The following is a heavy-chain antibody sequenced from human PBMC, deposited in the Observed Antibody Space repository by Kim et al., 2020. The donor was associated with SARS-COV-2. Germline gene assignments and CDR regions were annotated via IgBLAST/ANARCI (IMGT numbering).Heavy chain of an antibody. V-gene: IGHV4-34*01. D-gene: IGHD3-10*01. J-gene: IGHJ4*02. CDR3: ARGLYGSGSSY. CDR2: INNSGST. CDR1: GGSFSGYY. Sequence: SETLSLTCAVYGGSFSGYYWSWIRQPPGKGLEWIGEINNSGSTNYNPSLKSRVTISVDTSKNQFSLKLSSVTAADTAVYYCARGLYGSGSSYWGQGTLVTVSS.